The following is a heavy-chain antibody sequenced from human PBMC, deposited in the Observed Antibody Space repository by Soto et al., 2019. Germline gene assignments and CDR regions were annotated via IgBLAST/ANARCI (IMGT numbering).Heavy chain of an antibody. D-gene: IGHD2-15*01. V-gene: IGHV4-34*01. CDR2: INHSGST. J-gene: IGHJ6*03. CDR1: GGSFGVHY. CDR3: AGWSTVGSYYYMDV. Sequence: QVPLQQWGTGLLQPSETLSLTCAVYGGSFGVHYWCWIRQPPGKGLEWIAEINHSGSTRYNPSLKSRATISVDTSKNQFSLKVSSVTAADTAVYYCAGWSTVGSYYYMDVWGTGTTVTVSS.